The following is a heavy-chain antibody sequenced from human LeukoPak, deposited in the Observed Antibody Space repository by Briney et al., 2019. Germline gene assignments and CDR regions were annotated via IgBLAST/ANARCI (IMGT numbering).Heavy chain of an antibody. J-gene: IGHJ4*02. V-gene: IGHV1-2*02. CDR1: GYTFTGYY. Sequence: ASVKVSCKASGYTFTGYYMHWVRQAPGQGLERMGWINPNSGGTNYAQKFQGRVTMTRDTSISTAYMELSRLRSDDTAVYYCARDRPIAAAGTFDYWGQGTLVTVSS. CDR2: INPNSGGT. D-gene: IGHD6-13*01. CDR3: ARDRPIAAAGTFDY.